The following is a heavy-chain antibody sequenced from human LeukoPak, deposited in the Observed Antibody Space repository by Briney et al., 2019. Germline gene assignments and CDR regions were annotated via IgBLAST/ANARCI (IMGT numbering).Heavy chain of an antibody. V-gene: IGHV3-30*18. Sequence: TGRSLRLSCAASGFTFSSYGMHWVRQAPGKGLEWVAVISYDGSNKYYADSVKGRFTISRDNSKNTLYLQMNSLRAEDTAVYYCAKLMGIAAAGGRNWFDHWGQGTLVTVSS. CDR2: ISYDGSNK. CDR1: GFTFSSYG. CDR3: AKLMGIAAAGGRNWFDH. D-gene: IGHD6-13*01. J-gene: IGHJ5*02.